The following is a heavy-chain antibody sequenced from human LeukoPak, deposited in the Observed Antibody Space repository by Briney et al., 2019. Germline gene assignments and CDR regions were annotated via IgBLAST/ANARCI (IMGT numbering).Heavy chain of an antibody. J-gene: IGHJ4*02. V-gene: IGHV3-33*08. D-gene: IGHD1-26*01. CDR3: AKVLRSGELLGFDS. CDR2: MWYDGSHS. Sequence: GRSLRLSCAASGFTFSNYAMHWVRQAPGKGLEWVAVMWYDGSHSYYADSVKGRFTISRDNSKNTLYLQMNSLRAEDTAVYYCAKVLRSGELLGFDSWGQGTLVTISS. CDR1: GFTFSNYA.